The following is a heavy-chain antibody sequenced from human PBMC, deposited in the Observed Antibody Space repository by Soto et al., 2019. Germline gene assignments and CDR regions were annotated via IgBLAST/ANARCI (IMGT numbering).Heavy chain of an antibody. CDR1: GYMFTTYG. V-gene: IGHV1-18*01. J-gene: IGHJ6*02. D-gene: IGHD2-2*02. CDR3: ARERCSSTSCYKGPFYYYGLDV. CDR2: ISAYNGNT. Sequence: ASVKVSCKASGYMFTTYGISWVRQAPGQGREWMGWISAYNGNTKYAQKLQGRVTMTTDTSTSTAYMELRSLRSDDTAVYYCARERCSSTSCYKGPFYYYGLDVWGQGXTVTVPS.